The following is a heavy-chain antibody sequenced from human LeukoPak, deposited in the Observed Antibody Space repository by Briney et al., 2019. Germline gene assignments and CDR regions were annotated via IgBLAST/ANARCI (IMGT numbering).Heavy chain of an antibody. Sequence: PGGSLRLSCAASGFTFSSYAMSWVRQAPGKGLEGVSAISGSGGSTYYADSVKGRFTISRDNSKNTLYLQMNSLRAEDTAVYYCAKILGQQLAAFDYWGQGTLVTVSS. CDR3: AKILGQQLAAFDY. CDR1: GFTFSSYA. CDR2: ISGSGGST. D-gene: IGHD6-13*01. J-gene: IGHJ4*02. V-gene: IGHV3-23*01.